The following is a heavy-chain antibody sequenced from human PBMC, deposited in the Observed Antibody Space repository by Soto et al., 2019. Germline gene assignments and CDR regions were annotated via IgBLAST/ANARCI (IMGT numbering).Heavy chain of an antibody. Sequence: QVQLMQSGAEVKKPGSSVKVSCKASGGTFSSYAISWVRQAPGQGLEWMGGIIPIFGTANYAQKFQGRVTITADESTSTAYMELSSLRSEDTAVYYCARGPPGPMIVVAAFDIWGQGTMVTVSS. D-gene: IGHD3-22*01. CDR2: IIPIFGTA. CDR3: ARGPPGPMIVVAAFDI. J-gene: IGHJ3*02. CDR1: GGTFSSYA. V-gene: IGHV1-69*01.